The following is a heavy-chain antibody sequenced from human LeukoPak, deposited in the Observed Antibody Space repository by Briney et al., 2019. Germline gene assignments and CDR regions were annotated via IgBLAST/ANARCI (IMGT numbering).Heavy chain of an antibody. V-gene: IGHV1-2*02. CDR3: AALGVVPAAEVDFDY. D-gene: IGHD2-2*01. J-gene: IGHJ4*02. CDR2: INPNSGGT. CDR1: GYTFTGYY. Sequence: ASVKVSCKASGYTFTGYYMHWVRQAPGQGLEWMGWINPNSGGTNYAQKFQGRVTMTRDTSISTAYMELSRLRSDDTAVYYCAALGVVPAAEVDFDYWGQGTLVTVSS.